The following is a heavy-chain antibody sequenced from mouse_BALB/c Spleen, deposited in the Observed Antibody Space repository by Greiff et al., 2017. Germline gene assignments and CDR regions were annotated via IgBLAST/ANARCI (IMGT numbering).Heavy chain of an antibody. Sequence: EVKLMESGPELVKPGASVKMSCKASGYTFTSYVMHWVKQKPGQGLEWIGYINPYNDGTKYNEKFKGKATLTSDKSSSTAYMELSSLTSEDSAVYYCARSGTGYAMDYWGQGTSVTVSS. V-gene: IGHV1-14*01. D-gene: IGHD4-1*01. CDR1: GYTFTSYV. J-gene: IGHJ4*01. CDR2: INPYNDGT. CDR3: ARSGTGYAMDY.